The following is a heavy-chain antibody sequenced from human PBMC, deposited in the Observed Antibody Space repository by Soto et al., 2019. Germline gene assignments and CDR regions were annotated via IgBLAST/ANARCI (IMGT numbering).Heavy chain of an antibody. V-gene: IGHV5-10-1*01. CDR2: IDPSDSQT. J-gene: IGHJ4*02. D-gene: IGHD3-22*01. Sequence: GESLKISCKGFGYSFAGYWITWVRQKPGKGLEWMGRIDPSDSQTYYSPSFRGHVTISVTKSITTVFLQWSSLRASDTAMYYCARQIYDSDTGPNFQYYFDSWGQGTPVTVSS. CDR3: ARQIYDSDTGPNFQYYFDS. CDR1: GYSFAGYW.